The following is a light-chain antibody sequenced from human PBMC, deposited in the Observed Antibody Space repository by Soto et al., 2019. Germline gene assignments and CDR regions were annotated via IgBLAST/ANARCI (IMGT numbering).Light chain of an antibody. V-gene: IGKV1-39*01. CDR1: QSISSW. CDR3: QQTYSTWT. J-gene: IGKJ1*01. CDR2: AAS. Sequence: DIQMTQSPSTLSASVGVRVTITCRASQSISSWLAWYQQKPGKAPELLIYAASNLQSGVPSRFSGSGSGTAFTLTISSLRPADFATYYCQQTYSTWTFGHGTKVDIK.